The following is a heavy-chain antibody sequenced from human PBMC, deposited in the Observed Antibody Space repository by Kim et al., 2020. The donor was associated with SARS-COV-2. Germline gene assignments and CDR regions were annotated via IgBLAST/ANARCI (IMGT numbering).Heavy chain of an antibody. J-gene: IGHJ4*02. Sequence: GGSLRLSCAASGFTFSSYWMSWVRQAPGKGLEWVANIKQDGSEKYYVDSVKGRFTISRDNAKNSLYLQMNSLRAEDTAVYYCAKWGGGYNWNDGPFDYWGQGTLVTVSS. D-gene: IGHD1-1*01. CDR2: IKQDGSEK. CDR3: AKWGGGYNWNDGPFDY. CDR1: GFTFSSYW. V-gene: IGHV3-7*01.